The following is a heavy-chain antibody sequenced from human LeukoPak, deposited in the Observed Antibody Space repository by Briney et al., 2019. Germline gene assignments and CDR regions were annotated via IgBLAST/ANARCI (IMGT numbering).Heavy chain of an antibody. Sequence: GGSLRLSCAASGFTFSSYWMNWVRQAPGKGLVWVSRIASDGSSTSYADSVKGRFTISRDNAKNTLYLQMNSLRAEDTAVYYCASVGATRHFDYWGQGTLVTVSS. J-gene: IGHJ4*02. CDR2: IASDGSST. D-gene: IGHD1-26*01. V-gene: IGHV3-74*01. CDR3: ASVGATRHFDY. CDR1: GFTFSSYW.